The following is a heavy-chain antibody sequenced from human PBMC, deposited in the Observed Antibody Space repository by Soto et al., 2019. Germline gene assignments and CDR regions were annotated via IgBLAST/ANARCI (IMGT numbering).Heavy chain of an antibody. Sequence: ASVKVSCKASGYTFTGYYMHWVRQAPGQGLEWMGWINPNSGGTNYAQKFQGWVTMTRDTSISTAYMELSRLRSDDTAVYCCARERTTMVRGNWFDPWGQGTLVTSPQ. CDR2: INPNSGGT. CDR3: ARERTTMVRGNWFDP. CDR1: GYTFTGYY. J-gene: IGHJ5*02. D-gene: IGHD3-10*01. V-gene: IGHV1-2*04.